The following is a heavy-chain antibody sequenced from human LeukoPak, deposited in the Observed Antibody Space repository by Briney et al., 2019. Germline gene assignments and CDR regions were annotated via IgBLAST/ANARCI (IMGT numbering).Heavy chain of an antibody. J-gene: IGHJ6*02. CDR1: GFTFDDYA. CDR3: ARNNGMDV. V-gene: IGHV3-9*01. CDR2: ISWNSGSI. Sequence: GRSLRLSCAASGFTFDDYAMHWVRQAPGKGLEWVSGISWNSGSIGYADSVKGRFTISRDNAKNSLYLQMNSLRAEDTALYHCARNNGMDVWGQGTTVIVS.